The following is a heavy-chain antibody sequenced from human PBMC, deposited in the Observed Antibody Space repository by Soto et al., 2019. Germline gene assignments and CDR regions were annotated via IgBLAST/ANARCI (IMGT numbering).Heavy chain of an antibody. J-gene: IGHJ4*02. CDR3: ANSPSGVYVFHD. CDR2: IIPVLGVE. CDR1: GDTFSRST. D-gene: IGHD2-8*01. Sequence: QVQLVQSGAEVKNPGSSVKVSCKGSGDTFSRSTISWVRQVPGQRLEWMGRIIPVLGVENHAQNFQGRVTVTADKATSTAYLELSSLKSEDTAIYYCANSPSGVYVFHDWCQGTLVTVSS. V-gene: IGHV1-69*02.